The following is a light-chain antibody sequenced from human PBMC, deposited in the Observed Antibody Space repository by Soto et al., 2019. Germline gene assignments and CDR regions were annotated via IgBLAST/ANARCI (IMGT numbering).Light chain of an antibody. CDR1: DSDGGGFNY. Sequence: QSALTQPASVSGAPGQSITISCTGTDSDGGGFNYVSWYQQYTGKAPKLMIYDVSDRPSGVSNRFSGSKSGNTASLTISGLQAEDEADYYCSSHTAYTTDVFGTGTKVTVL. CDR3: SSHTAYTTDV. CDR2: DVS. J-gene: IGLJ1*01. V-gene: IGLV2-14*03.